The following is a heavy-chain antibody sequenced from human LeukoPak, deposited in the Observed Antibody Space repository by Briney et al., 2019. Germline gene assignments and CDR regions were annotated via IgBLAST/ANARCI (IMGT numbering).Heavy chain of an antibody. CDR1: GYTFTGYY. D-gene: IGHD4-17*01. CDR2: INPNSGGT. Sequence: ASVKVSCKASGYTFTGYYMHWVRQAPGQGLERMGWINPNSGGTNYAQKFQGRVTMTRDTSISTAYMELSRLRSDDTAVYYCARAHEYGDYLHEDWGQGTLVTVSS. V-gene: IGHV1-2*02. CDR3: ARAHEYGDYLHED. J-gene: IGHJ4*02.